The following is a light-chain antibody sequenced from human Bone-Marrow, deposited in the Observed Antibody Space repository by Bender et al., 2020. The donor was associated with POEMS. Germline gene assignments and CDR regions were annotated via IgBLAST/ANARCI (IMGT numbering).Light chain of an antibody. V-gene: IGLV1-44*01. Sequence: QSVLTQPPSASGTPGQRVTISCSGGSSNIGAHAVNWYQHLPGTAPQLLIYSSHRRPSDVPDRFSASRSGTSASLAISGLQSEDEADYCCAVCGDSLNGWVFGGETRLTGL. CDR1: SSNIGAHA. CDR3: AVCGDSLNGWV. J-gene: IGLJ3*02. CDR2: SSH.